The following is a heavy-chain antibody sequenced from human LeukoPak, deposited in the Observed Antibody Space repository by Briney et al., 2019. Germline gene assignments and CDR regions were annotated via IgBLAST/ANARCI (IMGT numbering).Heavy chain of an antibody. CDR3: VRESVRDYYFDF. J-gene: IGHJ4*02. CDR2: IRSKALYGTS. CDR1: GFRFGGYA. V-gene: IGHV3-49*04. Sequence: GGSLRLSCSGSGFRFGGYALSWVRQAPGKGLEWVGFIRSKALYGTSEYAASVEGRFAISRDDSNNIVYLQMNSLKTEDTAVYFCVRESVRDYYFDFWGQGTLVTVSS. D-gene: IGHD3-10*02.